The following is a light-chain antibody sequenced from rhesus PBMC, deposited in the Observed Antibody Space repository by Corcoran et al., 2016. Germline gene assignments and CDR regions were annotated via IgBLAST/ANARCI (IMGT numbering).Light chain of an antibody. CDR2: KAS. CDR1: ENVNNY. J-gene: IGKJ4*01. CDR3: QHGYGTPLT. Sequence: DIQMTQSPSSLSTSVGDRVTITCRASENVNNYLNWYQQRPGKAPNLLIYKASTLQSGVPSRFSGSGYGTDYTFTISRLQPEDVATYYCQHGYGTPLTFGGGTKVELK. V-gene: IGKV1-74*01.